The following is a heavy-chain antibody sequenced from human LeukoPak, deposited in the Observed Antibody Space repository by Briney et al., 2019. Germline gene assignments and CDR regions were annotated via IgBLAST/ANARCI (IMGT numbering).Heavy chain of an antibody. Sequence: GGSLRLSCAASGFTFDDYSMSWVPQAPGKGLEWVSGINWNGGSTGYADSVKGRFTSSRDNAKKSLYLQMNSLRAEDTALYCCARAFGITNAFDIWGQGTMVTVSS. CDR3: ARAFGITNAFDI. V-gene: IGHV3-20*04. CDR2: INWNGGST. CDR1: GFTFDDYS. D-gene: IGHD3-10*01. J-gene: IGHJ3*02.